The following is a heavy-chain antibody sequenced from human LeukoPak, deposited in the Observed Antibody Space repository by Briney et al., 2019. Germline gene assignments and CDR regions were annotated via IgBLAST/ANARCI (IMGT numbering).Heavy chain of an antibody. V-gene: IGHV3-23*01. CDR2: IRDSGGST. Sequence: GGSLRLSCAASGFTFSDHFLDWVRQAPGKGLEWVSGIRDSGGSTFYADSVKGRFTISRDNSKNTLYLQMNSLRGEDTAIYYCAKVSASYYVDYFDYWGQGTLDTVSS. D-gene: IGHD1-26*01. CDR3: AKVSASYYVDYFDY. CDR1: GFTFSDHF. J-gene: IGHJ4*02.